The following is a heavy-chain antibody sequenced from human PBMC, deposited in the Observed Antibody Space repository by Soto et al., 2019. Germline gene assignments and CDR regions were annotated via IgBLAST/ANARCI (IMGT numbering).Heavy chain of an antibody. CDR2: ISAYNGNT. CDR3: ARDRCFLQNSSSCYNNWFDP. Sequence: GASVKVSCTASGYTFISYGISCVRQAPGQGLEWMGWISAYNGNTNYAQKLQGRVTMTTDTSTSTAYMELRSLRSDDTAVYYCARDRCFLQNSSSCYNNWFDPWGQGTLVTVSS. J-gene: IGHJ5*02. CDR1: GYTFISYG. V-gene: IGHV1-18*01. D-gene: IGHD6-13*01.